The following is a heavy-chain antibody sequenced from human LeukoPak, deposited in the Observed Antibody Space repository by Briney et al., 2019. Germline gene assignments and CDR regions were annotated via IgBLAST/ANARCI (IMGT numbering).Heavy chain of an antibody. CDR2: FNPNSGAT. J-gene: IGHJ4*02. CDR1: GYTFTNYY. D-gene: IGHD1-1*01. Sequence: ASVEVSCKTSGYTFTNYYMHWVRQAPGQGLEWMGWFNPNSGATNYAQNFQGRVTMTRDTSITTAYMELSGLRSDDTAVYYCAREGREFGPHKLAGFDYWGQGTLVTVSS. CDR3: AREGREFGPHKLAGFDY. V-gene: IGHV1-2*02.